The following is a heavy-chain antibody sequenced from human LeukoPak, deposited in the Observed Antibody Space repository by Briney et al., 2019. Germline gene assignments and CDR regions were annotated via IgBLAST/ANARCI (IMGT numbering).Heavy chain of an antibody. D-gene: IGHD3-22*01. CDR2: IIPILGIA. CDR1: GGTFTIYA. CDR3: ARDYYDSSGYYGEGDY. V-gene: IGHV1-69*10. J-gene: IGHJ4*02. Sequence: SVTLSFTASGGTFTIYAISWVRQAPGQGHEWMGGIIPILGIANYAQKFQGRVTITADKSTSTAYMELSSLRSEDTAAYYCARDYYDSSGYYGEGDYWGQGTLVTVSS.